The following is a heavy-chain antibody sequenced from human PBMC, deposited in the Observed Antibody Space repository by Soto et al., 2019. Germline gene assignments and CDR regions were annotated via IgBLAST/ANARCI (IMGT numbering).Heavy chain of an antibody. Sequence: GGSLRLSCAASGFSLIPYWMSWVRQAPGKGLEWVSNIKQDGSERNYVNSVKGRFTISRDNAKNSVYLEMNSLRAEDTAVYYCVRGGVHYYDNSFDYWGQGTLVTVSS. CDR1: GFSLIPYW. D-gene: IGHD3-22*01. J-gene: IGHJ4*02. V-gene: IGHV3-7*03. CDR3: VRGGVHYYDNSFDY. CDR2: IKQDGSER.